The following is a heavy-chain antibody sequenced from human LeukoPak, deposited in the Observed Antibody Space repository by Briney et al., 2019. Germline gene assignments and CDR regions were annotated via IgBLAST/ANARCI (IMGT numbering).Heavy chain of an antibody. Sequence: SETLSLTCAVSGYSISSSNYWAWIRQPPGKGLEWIGHIYYSGGIYYNPSLKSRVTMSVDTSKNQFSLKLSSVTAADTAVYYCARDPSADGYNPNWFDPWGQGTLVTVSS. CDR1: GYSISSSNY. J-gene: IGHJ5*02. CDR2: IYYSGGI. V-gene: IGHV4-28*05. D-gene: IGHD5-24*01. CDR3: ARDPSADGYNPNWFDP.